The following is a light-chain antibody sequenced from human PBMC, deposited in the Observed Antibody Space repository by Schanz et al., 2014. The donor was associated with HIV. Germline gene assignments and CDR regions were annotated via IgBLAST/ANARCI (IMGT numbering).Light chain of an antibody. CDR3: QTWATGIVV. V-gene: IGLV4-69*01. CDR2: LNSDGSH. CDR1: SGHSNYA. J-gene: IGLJ2*01. Sequence: QLVLTQSPSASASLGASVKLTCTLSSGHSNYAIAWHQQQPEKGPRYLMNLNSDGSHSKGDGIPDRFSGSSSGAERYLTISSLQSEDEADYYCQTWATGIVVFGGGTKVTVL.